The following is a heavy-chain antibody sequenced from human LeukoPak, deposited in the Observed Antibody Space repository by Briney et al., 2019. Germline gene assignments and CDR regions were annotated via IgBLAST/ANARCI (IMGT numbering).Heavy chain of an antibody. Sequence: SETLSLTCSVSGGSISGYYWTWVRQPPGKGLEWIGQIHYSGRADYNPSLKSRISMSVDTSRNQISLKLSSVTAADTAIYYCVRFGVNYDMDVWGQGTTVTVFS. J-gene: IGHJ6*02. D-gene: IGHD3-16*01. V-gene: IGHV4-59*01. CDR2: IHYSGRA. CDR1: GGSISGYY. CDR3: VRFGVNYDMDV.